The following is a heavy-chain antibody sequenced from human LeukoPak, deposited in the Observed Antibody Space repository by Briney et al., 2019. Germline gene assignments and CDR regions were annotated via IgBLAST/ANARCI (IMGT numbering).Heavy chain of an antibody. CDR2: IPYDGSNK. Sequence: GGSLRLSCAASGFTFSSYAMSWVRQAPGKGLEWVAVIPYDGSNKYYADSVKGRFTISRDNSKNTLYLQMNSLRAEDTAVYYCAKDPRDGYNSDAFDIWGQGTMVTVSS. J-gene: IGHJ3*02. CDR1: GFTFSSYA. CDR3: AKDPRDGYNSDAFDI. V-gene: IGHV3-30*18. D-gene: IGHD5-24*01.